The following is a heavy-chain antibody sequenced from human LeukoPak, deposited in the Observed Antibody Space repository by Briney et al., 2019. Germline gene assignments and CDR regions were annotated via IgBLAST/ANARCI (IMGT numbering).Heavy chain of an antibody. CDR2: FDPEDGET. Sequence: ASVKVSCKVTGYTLTELSMHWVRQAPGKGLEWMGGFDPEDGETIYAQKFQGRLTMTEDTPTDTAYMELSSLRSEDTAVYYCATTDTSYAPDYWGQGTLVTVSS. V-gene: IGHV1-24*01. CDR3: ATTDTSYAPDY. CDR1: GYTLTELS. D-gene: IGHD2-2*01. J-gene: IGHJ4*02.